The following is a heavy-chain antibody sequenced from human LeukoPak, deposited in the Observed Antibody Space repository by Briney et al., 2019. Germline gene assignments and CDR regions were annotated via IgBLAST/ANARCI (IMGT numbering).Heavy chain of an antibody. Sequence: GGSLRLSCAVSGFTFSNVWMSWVRQAPGKGLEWVGRIRRKTDGGTTDYPAPVKGRFTISRDDSRNTLYLQMNSLQSADTAVYYCTTERASSNFFLGYWGQGPLVTVSS. CDR3: TTERASSNFFLGY. D-gene: IGHD4-11*01. CDR1: GFTFSNVW. V-gene: IGHV3-15*01. J-gene: IGHJ4*02. CDR2: IRRKTDGGTT.